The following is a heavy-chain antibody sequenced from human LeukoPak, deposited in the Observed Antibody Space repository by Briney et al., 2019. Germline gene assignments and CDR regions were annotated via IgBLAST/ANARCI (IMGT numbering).Heavy chain of an antibody. V-gene: IGHV3-33*01. D-gene: IGHD2-8*01. CDR3: ARGYCTNGVCSDFYY. CDR2: IWYDGSNK. CDR1: AFTFRSYG. J-gene: IGHJ4*02. Sequence: GGSLTLSCAASAFTFRSYGMHWVSQDPGKGLEGVAVIWYDGSNKYYAASVKGRFTISRDTANASLYLQMTRLRAEVTAVYYCARGYCTNGVCSDFYYWGQGTLVTVSS.